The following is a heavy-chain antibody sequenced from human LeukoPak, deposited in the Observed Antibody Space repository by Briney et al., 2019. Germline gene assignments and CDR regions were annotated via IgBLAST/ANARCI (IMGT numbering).Heavy chain of an antibody. V-gene: IGHV3-9*01. Sequence: GGSLRVSCAASGFTFDDYAMHWVRQAPGKGLEWVSSISWNSGSIDYADSVKGRFTISRDNAKNTLYLQMNSLRAEDTALYYCAKNSGDYTVYYFDYWGQGTLVTVSS. J-gene: IGHJ4*02. D-gene: IGHD4-11*01. CDR1: GFTFDDYA. CDR3: AKNSGDYTVYYFDY. CDR2: ISWNSGSI.